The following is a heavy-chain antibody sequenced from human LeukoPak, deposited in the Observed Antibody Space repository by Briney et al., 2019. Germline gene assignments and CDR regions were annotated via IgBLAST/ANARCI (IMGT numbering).Heavy chain of an antibody. J-gene: IGHJ4*02. D-gene: IGHD3-3*01. CDR3: ASAYYDFWSGYYGY. CDR1: GFTFSSYW. V-gene: IGHV3-7*01. Sequence: GGSLRLSCAASGFTFSSYWMSWVRQAPGKGLEWVANIKQDGSEKYYVDSVKGRFTISRDNAKNSLYLQMNSLGAEDTAVYYCASAYYDFWSGYYGYWGQGTLVTVSS. CDR2: IKQDGSEK.